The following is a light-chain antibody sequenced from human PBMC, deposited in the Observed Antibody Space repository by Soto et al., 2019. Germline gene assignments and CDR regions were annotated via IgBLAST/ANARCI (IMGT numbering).Light chain of an antibody. CDR2: GAS. CDR3: QQYDDWPET. Sequence: EIVLTQSPGTLSLSAGENATLSCRASQSVRSSCLAWYQQKHGQAPRLVIYGASTRATGIPARFSGRGSGTEFILTISSLQSEDFAVYYCQQYDDWPETFGQGTKVDIK. J-gene: IGKJ1*01. V-gene: IGKV3-15*01. CDR1: QSVRSSC.